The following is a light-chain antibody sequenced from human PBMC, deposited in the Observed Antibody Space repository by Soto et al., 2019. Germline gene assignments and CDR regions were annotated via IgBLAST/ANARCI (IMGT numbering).Light chain of an antibody. Sequence: QSVLTQPPSASGTPGQRVTISCSGGSSNIGSNAVNWYRQLPGTAPKLLIHSNNQRPSGVPDRFSGSKSGTSASLAISGLQSEVEADYYCAAWDDSLNGYVFGTGTKLTVL. CDR2: SNN. J-gene: IGLJ1*01. V-gene: IGLV1-44*01. CDR3: AAWDDSLNGYV. CDR1: SSNIGSNA.